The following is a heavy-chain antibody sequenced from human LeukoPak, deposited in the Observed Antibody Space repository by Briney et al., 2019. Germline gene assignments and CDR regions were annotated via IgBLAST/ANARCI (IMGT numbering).Heavy chain of an antibody. CDR2: INSDGSST. CDR3: TREIGYDGISWGSDY. D-gene: IGHD4-23*01. V-gene: IGHV3-74*01. Sequence: GGSLRLSCAASGFTFSSHWMHWVRQVPGKGLVWVSYINSDGSSTNYADPVKGRFTISRDNAKNTVYLQMNSLRAEDTAMYYCTREIGYDGISWGSDYWGQGTLVTVSS. CDR1: GFTFSSHW. J-gene: IGHJ4*02.